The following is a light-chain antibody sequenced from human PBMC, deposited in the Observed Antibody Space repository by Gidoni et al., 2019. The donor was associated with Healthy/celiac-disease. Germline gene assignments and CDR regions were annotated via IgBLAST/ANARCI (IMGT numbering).Light chain of an antibody. CDR3: QQRSNWPGLT. V-gene: IGKV3-11*01. CDR2: DAS. CDR1: QSVSSY. Sequence: EIVLTPSPATLSLSPGERATLSCRASQSVSSYLAWYQQKPGQAPRLPIYDASNRATGIPARFSGSGSGTDFTLTISSLEPEDFAVYYCQQRSNWPGLTFGGGTKVEIK. J-gene: IGKJ4*01.